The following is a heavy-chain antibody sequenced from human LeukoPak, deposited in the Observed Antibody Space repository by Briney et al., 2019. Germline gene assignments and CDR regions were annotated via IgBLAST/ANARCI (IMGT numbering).Heavy chain of an antibody. CDR3: AKSGTYSDFDY. D-gene: IGHD1-26*01. V-gene: IGHV3-7*01. CDR1: GFTFSSVW. CDR2: IKQDGSEK. Sequence: GGPLRPSCAASGFTFSSVWMRWVGRAPGKGLEWVANIKQDGSEKYYLDSVKGRFTISRDNAKKSLYLQMNSLSPEDTAVYYCAKSGTYSDFDYWGQGALVTVSS. J-gene: IGHJ4*02.